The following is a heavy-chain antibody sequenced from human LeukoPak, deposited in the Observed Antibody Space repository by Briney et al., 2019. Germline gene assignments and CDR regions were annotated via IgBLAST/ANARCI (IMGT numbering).Heavy chain of an antibody. Sequence: GGSLRLSCAASGFTLSTNYMSWVRQAPGKGLEWVSILYIAGTTYYADSVKGRFTISRDNSKNTLFLQMNSLQTEDTAMYYCARAGFSSSWYVYFDYWGQGTLVTVSS. CDR1: GFTLSTNY. CDR2: LYIAGTT. D-gene: IGHD6-13*01. CDR3: ARAGFSSSWYVYFDY. J-gene: IGHJ4*02. V-gene: IGHV3-53*01.